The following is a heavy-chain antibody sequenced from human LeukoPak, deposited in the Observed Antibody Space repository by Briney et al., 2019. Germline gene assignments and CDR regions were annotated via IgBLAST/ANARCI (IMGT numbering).Heavy chain of an antibody. Sequence: GGSLRLSCAASGFTFSNAWMSWVRQAPGKGLEWVGRIKSKTDGGTTDYAAPVKGRFTISRDNAKNSLYLQMNSLRAEDTAVYYCARTIVATTIDYWGQGTLVTLSS. CDR1: GFTFSNAW. CDR3: ARTIVATTIDY. J-gene: IGHJ4*02. D-gene: IGHD5-12*01. V-gene: IGHV3-15*01. CDR2: IKSKTDGGTT.